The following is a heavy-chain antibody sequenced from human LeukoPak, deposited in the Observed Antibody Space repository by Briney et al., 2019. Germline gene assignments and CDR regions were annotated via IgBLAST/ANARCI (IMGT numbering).Heavy chain of an antibody. D-gene: IGHD3-22*01. J-gene: IGHJ3*02. CDR1: GGSFSGYY. CDR2: ISCSGST. Sequence: SETLSLTCAVYGGSFSGYYWTWIRQPPGKGLEWIGRISCSGSTNYNPSLKSRVTISVDTSKNQFSLKLSSVTAADTAVYFCARGPYSYDSSGAFDIWGQGTMVTVSS. CDR3: ARGPYSYDSSGAFDI. V-gene: IGHV4-34*11.